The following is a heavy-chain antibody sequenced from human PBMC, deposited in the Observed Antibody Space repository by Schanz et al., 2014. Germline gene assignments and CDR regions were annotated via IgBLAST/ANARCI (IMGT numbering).Heavy chain of an antibody. CDR1: GFIIDDYG. CDR2: INWNGGDT. J-gene: IGHJ5*02. D-gene: IGHD6-6*01. Sequence: EVLLLESGGRVERPGGSLRLSCAASGFIIDDYGMSWVRQVPGKGLEWVSGINWNGGDTSYADSVKGRFIISRDNAKNSLYLEMNSLRAGDTAFYHCARGSSASLSRVWFDLWGQGTLVTVSS. V-gene: IGHV3-20*01. CDR3: ARGSSASLSRVWFDL.